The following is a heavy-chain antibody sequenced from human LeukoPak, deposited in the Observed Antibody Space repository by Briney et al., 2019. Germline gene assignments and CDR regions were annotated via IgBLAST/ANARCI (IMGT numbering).Heavy chain of an antibody. Sequence: SETLSLTCAVYGGSFSGYYWSWIRQPPGKGLEWIGEINHSGSTNYNPSLKSRVTISVDTSKNQFSLKLSSVTAADTAVYYCARVRAIGFCINWGKGPLVTVSS. V-gene: IGHV4-34*01. CDR1: GGSFSGYY. CDR3: ARVRAIGFCIN. CDR2: INHSGST. D-gene: IGHD2-15*01. J-gene: IGHJ4*02.